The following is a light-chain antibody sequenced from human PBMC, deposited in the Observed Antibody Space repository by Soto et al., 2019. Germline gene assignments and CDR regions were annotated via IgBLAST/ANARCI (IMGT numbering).Light chain of an antibody. CDR2: DVS. J-gene: IGLJ2*01. CDR1: SSDVGGYTY. CDR3: SSYTSRSTLV. V-gene: IGLV2-14*01. Sequence: QSALTQPASVSGSPGQSITISCTGTSSDVGGYTYVSWYQQHPGKAPQLMIYDVSNRPSGVSNRFSGSTSGNTASLTISGLQAEDEADYYCSSYTSRSTLVFGGGTKVTVL.